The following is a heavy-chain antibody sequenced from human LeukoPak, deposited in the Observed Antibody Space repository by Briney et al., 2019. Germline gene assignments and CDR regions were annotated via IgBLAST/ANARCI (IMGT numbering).Heavy chain of an antibody. CDR2: IGSSEK. V-gene: IGHV3-23*01. CDR1: GFTFNIFA. D-gene: IGHD3-16*01. Sequence: PGGSLRLSCAASGFTFNIFAMSWVRQAPGKGLEWASTIGSSEKCYADSVKGRFTISRDNSKKTLYLQMNSLRAEDTAIYYCAKGDYAVWVYWGQGTLVTVSS. CDR3: AKGDYAVWVY. J-gene: IGHJ4*02.